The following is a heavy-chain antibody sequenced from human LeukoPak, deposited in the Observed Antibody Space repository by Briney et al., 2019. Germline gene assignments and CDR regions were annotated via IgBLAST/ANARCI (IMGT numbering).Heavy chain of an antibody. Sequence: SETLSLTCAVSGGSISSGGYSWSWIRQPPGKGLEWIGYIYHSGSTYYNPSLKSRITISVDRSKNQFSLKLSSVTAADTAVYYCARSYCGGDCYSRDNWFDPWGQGTLVTVSS. CDR2: IYHSGST. D-gene: IGHD2-21*01. V-gene: IGHV4-30-2*01. CDR1: GGSISSGGYS. J-gene: IGHJ5*02. CDR3: ARSYCGGDCYSRDNWFDP.